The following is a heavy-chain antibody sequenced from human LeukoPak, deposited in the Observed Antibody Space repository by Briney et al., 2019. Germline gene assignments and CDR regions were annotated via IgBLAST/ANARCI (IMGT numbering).Heavy chain of an antibody. V-gene: IGHV3-48*03. J-gene: IGHJ5*02. CDR2: ISSSGSTI. CDR1: GFTFSSYE. Sequence: PGGSLRLSCAASGFTFSSYEMNWVRQAPGKGLEWVSYISSSGSTIYYADSVKGRFTISRDNAKNSLYLQMNGLRAEDTAVYYCARSLWTGDWFDPWGQGTLVTVSS. CDR3: ARSLWTGDWFDP. D-gene: IGHD3-16*02.